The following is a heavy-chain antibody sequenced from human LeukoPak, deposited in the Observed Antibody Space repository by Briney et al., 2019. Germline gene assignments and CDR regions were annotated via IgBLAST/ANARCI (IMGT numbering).Heavy chain of an antibody. Sequence: GGSLRLSCAASGFTFSNAWMSWVRQAPGKGLEWVGRIKSKTDGGTTDYAAPVKGRFTISRDDSKNTLYLRMNSLKTEDTAVYYCTTVDTAMVSRRAFDIWGQGTMVTVSS. CDR2: IKSKTDGGTT. D-gene: IGHD5-18*01. CDR1: GFTFSNAW. CDR3: TTVDTAMVSRRAFDI. J-gene: IGHJ3*02. V-gene: IGHV3-15*01.